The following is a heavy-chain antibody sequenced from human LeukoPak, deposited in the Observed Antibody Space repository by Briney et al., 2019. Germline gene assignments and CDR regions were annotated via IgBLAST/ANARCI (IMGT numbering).Heavy chain of an antibody. CDR3: AKVGGLTVTDGFPFDY. Sequence: GGSLRLSCAASGFTFSSYAMSWVRQAPGKGLEWVSAISGSGGSTYYADSAKGRFTISRDNSKNTLYLQMNSLRAEDTAVYYCAKVGGLTVTDGFPFDYWGQGTLVTVSS. J-gene: IGHJ4*02. V-gene: IGHV3-23*01. D-gene: IGHD4-17*01. CDR1: GFTFSSYA. CDR2: ISGSGGST.